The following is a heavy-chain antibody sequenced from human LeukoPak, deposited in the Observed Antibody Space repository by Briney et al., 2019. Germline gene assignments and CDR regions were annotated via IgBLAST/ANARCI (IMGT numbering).Heavy chain of an antibody. CDR3: ASGDTAMAFDY. V-gene: IGHV3-21*01. J-gene: IGHJ4*02. CDR2: ISSRSSYI. CDR1: GFTFSSYS. Sequence: KPGGSLRLSCAASGFTFSSYSMNWVRQAPGKGLVWVSSISSRSSYIYQADSVKGRFTISRDNAKNSLYLQMNSLRAEDTAVYYCASGDTAMAFDYWGQGTLVTVSS. D-gene: IGHD5-18*01.